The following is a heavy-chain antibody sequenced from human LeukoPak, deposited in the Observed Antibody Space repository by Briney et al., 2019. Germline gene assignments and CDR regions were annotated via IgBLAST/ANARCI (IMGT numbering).Heavy chain of an antibody. D-gene: IGHD2-15*01. CDR3: ARVCSGGSCRDY. CDR1: GFTFSSYG. CDR2: IMQDGSEK. Sequence: GGSQRLSCAASGFTFSSYGMHWVRQAPGKGLGWVANIMQDGSEKYYVDSVKGRFTISRDNAKNSLYLQMNSLRVEDTAMYYCARVCSGGSCRDYWGQGTLVTVSS. J-gene: IGHJ4*02. V-gene: IGHV3-7*01.